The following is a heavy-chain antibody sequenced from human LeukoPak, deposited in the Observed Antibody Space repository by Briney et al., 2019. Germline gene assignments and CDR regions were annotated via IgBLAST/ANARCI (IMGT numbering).Heavy chain of an antibody. Sequence: GGSLRLSCAASGFTFSSYAMSWVRQAPGKGLEWVSAISGSGDSTYYADSVKGRFTISSDNSKNTLYLQMNSLRAEDMAVYYCAKTDSSDFSYYFDYWGQGTLVTVSS. V-gene: IGHV3-23*01. CDR2: ISGSGDST. CDR3: AKTDSSDFSYYFDY. J-gene: IGHJ4*02. D-gene: IGHD3-22*01. CDR1: GFTFSSYA.